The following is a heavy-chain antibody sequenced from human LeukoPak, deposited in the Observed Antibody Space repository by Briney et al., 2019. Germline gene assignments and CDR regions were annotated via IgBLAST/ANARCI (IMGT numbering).Heavy chain of an antibody. CDR1: GFTFSSYW. CDR2: IASDGSST. Sequence: GGSLRLSCAASGFTFSSYWMNWVRQAPGKGLVWVSRIASDGSSTTYADSMKGRFSISRDNAKNTLYLQMNSLRVEDTAVYYCARGRPHGNDYWGQGTLVTVSS. V-gene: IGHV3-74*01. D-gene: IGHD4-23*01. CDR3: ARGRPHGNDY. J-gene: IGHJ4*02.